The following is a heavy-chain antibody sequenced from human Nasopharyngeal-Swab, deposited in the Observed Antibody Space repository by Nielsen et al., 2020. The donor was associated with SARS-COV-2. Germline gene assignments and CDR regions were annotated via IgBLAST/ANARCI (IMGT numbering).Heavy chain of an antibody. Sequence: GESLKISCAASGFNFSRYGVHWVRQAPGKGLDWVATLSSDARSEFYGDSVRGRFTISRDNSKNTLYVQMNSLRPEDTAVYYCASDYYDSGGSGHRGQGTLVTVSS. V-gene: IGHV3-30*04. D-gene: IGHD3-22*01. CDR2: LSSDARSE. J-gene: IGHJ4*02. CDR3: ASDYYDSGGSGH. CDR1: GFNFSRYG.